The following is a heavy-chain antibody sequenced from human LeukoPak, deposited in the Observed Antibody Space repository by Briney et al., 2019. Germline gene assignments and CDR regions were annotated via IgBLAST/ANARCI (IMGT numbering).Heavy chain of an antibody. V-gene: IGHV4-59*11. CDR2: IYYSGST. D-gene: IGHD2-15*01. Sequence: SETLSLTCTVSDGSISSHYWSWIRQPPGKGLEWIGYIYYSGSTNYNPSLKSRVTISVDTSKNQFSLKLSSVTAADTAVYYCARSVVLAFDYWGQGTLVTVSS. CDR3: ARSVVLAFDY. J-gene: IGHJ4*02. CDR1: DGSISSHY.